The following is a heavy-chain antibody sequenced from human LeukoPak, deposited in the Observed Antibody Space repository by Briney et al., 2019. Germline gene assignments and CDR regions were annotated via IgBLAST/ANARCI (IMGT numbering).Heavy chain of an antibody. V-gene: IGHV1-69*13. CDR1: GGTFSSYA. CDR2: IIPIFDTA. CDR3: ARSLSYYYDSSGYYSDAFDI. Sequence: SVKVSCKASGGTFSSYAISWVRQAPGQGLEWMGGIIPIFDTANYAQKFQGRVTITADESTSTAYMELSSLRSEDTAVYYCARSLSYYYDSSGYYSDAFDIWGQGTMVTVSS. D-gene: IGHD3-22*01. J-gene: IGHJ3*02.